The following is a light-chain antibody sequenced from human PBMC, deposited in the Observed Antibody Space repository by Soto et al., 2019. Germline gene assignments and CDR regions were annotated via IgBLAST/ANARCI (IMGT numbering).Light chain of an antibody. CDR3: ASYGGRDDMI. CDR1: SSDVGYYNY. V-gene: IGLV2-14*01. J-gene: IGLJ2*01. Sequence: QSALTQPASVSGSPGQSITISCTGTSSDVGYYNYVSWYQQHPGKAPKLMIYEVSNRPSGVSNRFSGSKSGNTASLTISGLQAEDEADYYCASYGGRDDMIFGGGTKLTVL. CDR2: EVS.